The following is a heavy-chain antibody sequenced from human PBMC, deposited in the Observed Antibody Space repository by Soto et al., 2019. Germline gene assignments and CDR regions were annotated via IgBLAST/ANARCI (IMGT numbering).Heavy chain of an antibody. D-gene: IGHD6-13*01. CDR1: GFSLSTSGVG. Sequence: QITLKESGPTLVKPTQTLTLTCTFSGFSLSTSGVGVGWIRQPPGKALEWLALIYWDDDKRYSPSLKSRLTITKDTPKNQVVLTMTNMDPVDTATYYCAHRGGSTLTFDYWGQGTLVTVSS. J-gene: IGHJ4*02. V-gene: IGHV2-5*02. CDR2: IYWDDDK. CDR3: AHRGGSTLTFDY.